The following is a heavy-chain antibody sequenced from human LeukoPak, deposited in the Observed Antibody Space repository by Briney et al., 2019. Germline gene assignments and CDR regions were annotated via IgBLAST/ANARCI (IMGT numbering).Heavy chain of an antibody. D-gene: IGHD5-12*01. Sequence: GGSLRLSCAASGFTFSTYSMKWVRQAPGKGLEWVSYISDSGAMYYADSVRGRFTISRGNAQNSLFLQMNSLRAEDTAVYYCARDGGYSGYDADCWGQGTLVTVSS. V-gene: IGHV3-48*01. J-gene: IGHJ4*02. CDR1: GFTFSTYS. CDR2: ISDSGAM. CDR3: ARDGGYSGYDADC.